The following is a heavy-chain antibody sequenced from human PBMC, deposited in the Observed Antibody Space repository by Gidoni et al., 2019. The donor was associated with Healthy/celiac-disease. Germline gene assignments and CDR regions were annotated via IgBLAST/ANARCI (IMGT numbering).Heavy chain of an antibody. CDR2: IISSGSTI. V-gene: IGHV3-11*01. Sequence: QVQLVESGGGLVKPGGSLRLSCATPGFTFSSYYMSWIRQAPGKGLEWVSYIISSGSTIYYADSVKGRFTISRDNAKNSLYLQMNSLRAEDTAVYYCARDRVVPAEGYFDYWGQGTLVTVSS. D-gene: IGHD2-2*01. CDR1: GFTFSSYY. CDR3: ARDRVVPAEGYFDY. J-gene: IGHJ4*02.